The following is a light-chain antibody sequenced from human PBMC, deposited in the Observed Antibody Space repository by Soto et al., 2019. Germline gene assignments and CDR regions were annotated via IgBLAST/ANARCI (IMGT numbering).Light chain of an antibody. J-gene: IGKJ4*01. CDR1: QSVSSN. CDR2: GAS. CDR3: QQYNNWPPLT. Sequence: EIVMTQSPATLSVSPGERATLSCRASQSVSSNLAWYQQKPGQAPRLLIYGASTWATGIPARFSGSGSGTEFTLTISSRQSEDFAVYYCQQYNNWPPLTFGGGTKVEIK. V-gene: IGKV3-15*01.